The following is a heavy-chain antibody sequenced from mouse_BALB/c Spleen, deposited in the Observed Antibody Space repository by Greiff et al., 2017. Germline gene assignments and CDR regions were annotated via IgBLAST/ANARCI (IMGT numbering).Heavy chain of an antibody. CDR2: ISSGGSYT. V-gene: IGHV5-9-4*01. J-gene: IGHJ4*01. CDR3: AREGYYYGSSSYAMDY. Sequence: EVKLMESGGGLVKPGGSLKLSCAASGFTFSSYAMSWVRQSPEKRLEWVAEISSGGSYTYYPDTVTGRFTISGDNAKNTLYLEMSSLRSEDTAMYYCAREGYYYGSSSYAMDYWGQGTSVTVSS. D-gene: IGHD1-1*01. CDR1: GFTFSSYA.